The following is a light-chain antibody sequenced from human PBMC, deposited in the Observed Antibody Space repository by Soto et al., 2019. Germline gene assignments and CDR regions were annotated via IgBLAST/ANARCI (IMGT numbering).Light chain of an antibody. Sequence: QSALTQPPSVSAAPGQKVTISCSGSSSNIGNNYVSWYQQLPGTAPKLLIFENNKRPSGIPGRFSGSKSGTSATLGITGLQTGDEADYYCGTWDNSLGAPYVFGTGTRSPS. V-gene: IGLV1-51*02. CDR2: ENN. CDR3: GTWDNSLGAPYV. J-gene: IGLJ1*01. CDR1: SSNIGNNY.